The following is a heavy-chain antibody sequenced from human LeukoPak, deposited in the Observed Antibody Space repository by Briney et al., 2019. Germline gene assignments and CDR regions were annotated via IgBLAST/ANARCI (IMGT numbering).Heavy chain of an antibody. V-gene: IGHV3-23*01. J-gene: IGHJ4*02. CDR3: AKPVSHRDTAMVTDY. Sequence: PGGSLRLSCAASGFTFSSYVMGWVRQAPGKGLEWVSGIGNSGSTTYYADSVKGRFTISRDNSKNTLYLQMNSLRAEDTAVYYCAKPVSHRDTAMVTDYWGQGTLVTVSS. CDR2: IGNSGSTT. D-gene: IGHD5-18*01. CDR1: GFTFSSYV.